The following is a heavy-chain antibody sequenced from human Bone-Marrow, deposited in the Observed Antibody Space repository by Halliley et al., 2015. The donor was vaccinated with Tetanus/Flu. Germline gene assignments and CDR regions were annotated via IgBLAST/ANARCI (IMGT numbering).Heavy chain of an antibody. Sequence: SLRLSCAASGFNFNHYWMSWVRQAPGKGLECVANIKHDASEEYYVESVEGRFTISRDNAKNSVHLQMNSLRAEDTAVYYCARGRHWFDPWGQGTLVTVSS. J-gene: IGHJ5*02. CDR3: ARGRHWFDP. CDR1: GFNFNHYW. V-gene: IGHV3-7*03. CDR2: IKHDASEE.